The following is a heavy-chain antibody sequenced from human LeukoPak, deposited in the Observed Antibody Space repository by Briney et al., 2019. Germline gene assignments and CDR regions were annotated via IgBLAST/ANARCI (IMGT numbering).Heavy chain of an antibody. J-gene: IGHJ4*02. CDR3: AREDGGATLGLDY. Sequence: GALRLSCAASGFTFSSYAMHWVRQAPGNGLEWVAVISYDGSNKYYADSVKGRFTISRDNSKNTLYLQMNSLRAEDTAVYYCAREDGGATLGLDYWGQGTLVTVSS. V-gene: IGHV3-30-3*01. CDR1: GFTFSSYA. D-gene: IGHD1-26*01. CDR2: ISYDGSNK.